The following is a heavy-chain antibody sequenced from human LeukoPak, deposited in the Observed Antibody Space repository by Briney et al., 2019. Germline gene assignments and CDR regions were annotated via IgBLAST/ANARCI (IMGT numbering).Heavy chain of an antibody. CDR3: ATDGYSSSWYDY. J-gene: IGHJ4*02. CDR1: GFTFSSYA. D-gene: IGHD6-13*01. CDR2: ISYDGSNK. Sequence: GGSLRLSCAASGFTFSSYAMHWVRQAPGKGLEWVAVISYDGSNKYYADSVKGRFTISRDNSKNTLYLQMNSLRAEDTAVYYCATDGYSSSWYDYWGQGTLVTVSS. V-gene: IGHV3-30-3*01.